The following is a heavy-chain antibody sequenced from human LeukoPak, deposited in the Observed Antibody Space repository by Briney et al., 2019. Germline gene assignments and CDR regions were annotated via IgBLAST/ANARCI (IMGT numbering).Heavy chain of an antibody. CDR3: ARAKYDYGDFYYYYGMDV. D-gene: IGHD4-17*01. CDR1: GGSISSYY. V-gene: IGHV4-59*01. CDR2: IYYSGST. Sequence: ETLSLTCTVSGGSISSYYWSWIRQPPGKGLEWIGYIYYSGSTNYNPSLKSRVTISVDTSKNQFSLKLSSVTAADTAVYYCARAKYDYGDFYYYYGMDVWGQGTTVTVSS. J-gene: IGHJ6*02.